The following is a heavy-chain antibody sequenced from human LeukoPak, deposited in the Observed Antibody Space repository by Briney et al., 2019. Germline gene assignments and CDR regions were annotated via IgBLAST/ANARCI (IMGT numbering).Heavy chain of an antibody. V-gene: IGHV1-2*02. D-gene: IGHD4-11*01. Sequence: ASVKVSCKASGYTFNGFYLHWVRQAPGRGLEWMGWINPNSGGTNYAQKFQGRVTMTGDTSISTACMELSRLRSDDTAVYYCARWMATVTTPDYWGQGTLVTVSS. CDR1: GYTFNGFY. CDR2: INPNSGGT. J-gene: IGHJ4*02. CDR3: ARWMATVTTPDY.